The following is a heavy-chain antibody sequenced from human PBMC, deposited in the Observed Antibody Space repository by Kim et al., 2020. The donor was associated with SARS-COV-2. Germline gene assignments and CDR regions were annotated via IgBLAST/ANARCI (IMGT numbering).Heavy chain of an antibody. J-gene: IGHJ4*02. D-gene: IGHD2-2*01. CDR1: GFTLGDYG. Sequence: GGSLRLSCTASGFTLGDYGMSWFRQAPGKGLEWVSFIRSKAYGGTTEYAASVRGRFTISRADSENIAYLQMNSLTTEDTAVYYCTRVSRTEARVGYFDYWGQGTLVTVSS. CDR2: IRSKAYGGTT. CDR3: TRVSRTEARVGYFDY. V-gene: IGHV3-49*03.